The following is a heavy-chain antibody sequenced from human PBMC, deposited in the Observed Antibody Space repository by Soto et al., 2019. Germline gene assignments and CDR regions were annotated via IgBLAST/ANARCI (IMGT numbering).Heavy chain of an antibody. CDR1: GFTFSSYA. CDR2: ISYDGSNK. J-gene: IGHJ4*02. V-gene: IGHV3-30-3*01. Sequence: GGSLRLSCAASGFTFSSYAMHWVRQAPGKGLEWVAVISYDGSNKYYADSVKGRFTISRDNSKNTLYLQMNSLRAEDTAVYYCARDAVIAAAGSCFDYWGQGTLVTVSS. CDR3: ARDAVIAAAGSCFDY. D-gene: IGHD6-13*01.